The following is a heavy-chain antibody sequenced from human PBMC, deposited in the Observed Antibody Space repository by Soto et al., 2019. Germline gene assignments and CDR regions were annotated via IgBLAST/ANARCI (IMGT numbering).Heavy chain of an antibody. V-gene: IGHV3-30*07. D-gene: IGHD7-27*01. J-gene: IGHJ3*02. Sequence: SRDNSKNTLYLQMNSLRAEDTAVYYCARDDNWGTDAFDIWGQGTMVTVSS. CDR3: ARDDNWGTDAFDI.